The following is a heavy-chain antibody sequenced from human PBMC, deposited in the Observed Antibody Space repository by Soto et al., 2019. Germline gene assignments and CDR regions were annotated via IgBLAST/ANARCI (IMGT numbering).Heavy chain of an antibody. CDR2: ILGNGGAT. CDR1: GFTFSNFA. D-gene: IGHD3-16*01. V-gene: IGHV3-23*01. J-gene: IGHJ4*02. CDR3: VKDHSISPTGVWGFDF. Sequence: GGSLRLSCAASGFTFSNFALSWVRQAPGKGPQWVSSILGNGGATFYADSVKGRLTISRGNFKNTLYLQMSGLRADDSAVYHCVKDHSISPTGVWGFDFWGRGTLVTVS.